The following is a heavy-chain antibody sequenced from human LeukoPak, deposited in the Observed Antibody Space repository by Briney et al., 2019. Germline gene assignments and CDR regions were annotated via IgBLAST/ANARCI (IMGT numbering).Heavy chain of an antibody. D-gene: IGHD2-15*01. CDR3: ARVVVVAANYYFDY. CDR2: IIPIFGTA. CDR1: GGTFSSYA. V-gene: IGHV1-69*05. J-gene: IGHJ4*02. Sequence: SVKVSCKASGGTFSSYAISWVRQAPGQGLEWMGGIIPIFGTANYAQKFHGRVTITTDESTRTAYMELSSLRSEDTAVYYCARVVVVAANYYFDYWGQGTLVTVSS.